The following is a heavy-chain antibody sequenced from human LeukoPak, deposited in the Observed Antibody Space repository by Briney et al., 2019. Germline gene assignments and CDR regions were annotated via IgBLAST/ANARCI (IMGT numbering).Heavy chain of an antibody. D-gene: IGHD6-19*01. J-gene: IGHJ1*01. CDR1: GYTFTRYY. Sequence: GASVKVSCKASGYTFTRYYMHWVRQAPGQGLEWMGWINPNSGGTNYAQKFQGRVTMTRDTSISTAYMELSRLRSDDTAVYYCARPSSIAVAGTHFQHWGQGTLVTVSS. CDR3: ARPSSIAVAGTHFQH. CDR2: INPNSGGT. V-gene: IGHV1-2*02.